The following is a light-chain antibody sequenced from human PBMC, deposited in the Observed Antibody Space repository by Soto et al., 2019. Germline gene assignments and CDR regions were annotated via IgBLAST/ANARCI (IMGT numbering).Light chain of an antibody. J-gene: IGLJ1*01. V-gene: IGLV2-14*01. CDR3: SSYTSSSTLV. Sequence: QSALTQPASVSGSPGQSITISCTGTSSDVGGYNYVSWYQQHPGKAPKLMIYEVSNRPSGVSNRFSGSKSGNTAPLTISGLQAEDEVDYYCSSYTSSSTLVFGTGTKV. CDR1: SSDVGGYNY. CDR2: EVS.